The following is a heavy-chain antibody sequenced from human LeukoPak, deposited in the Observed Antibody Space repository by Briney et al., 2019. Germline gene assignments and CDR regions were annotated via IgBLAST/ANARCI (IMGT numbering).Heavy chain of an antibody. CDR3: ARAYCGGDCYFDY. Sequence: SVKVSRKASGGTFSSYAISWVRQAPGQGLEWMGGIIPIFGTANYAQKFQGRVTITADESTSTAYMELSSLRSEDTAVYYCARAYCGGDCYFDYWGQGTLVTVSS. CDR2: IIPIFGTA. V-gene: IGHV1-69*13. CDR1: GGTFSSYA. J-gene: IGHJ4*02. D-gene: IGHD2-21*02.